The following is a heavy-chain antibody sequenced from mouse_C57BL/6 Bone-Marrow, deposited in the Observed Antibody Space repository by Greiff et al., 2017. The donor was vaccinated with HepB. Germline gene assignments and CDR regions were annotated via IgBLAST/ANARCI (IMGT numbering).Heavy chain of an antibody. V-gene: IGHV14-4*01. CDR1: GFNIKDDY. CDR2: IDPENGDT. D-gene: IGHD1-1*01. Sequence: VQLQQSGAELVRPGASVKLSCTASGFNIKDDYMHWVKQRPEQGLEWIGWIDPENGDTEYASKFQGKATITADTSSNTAYLQLSSLTSEDAAVYYCTFDYYGSRGYFDVWGTGTTVTVSS. CDR3: TFDYYGSRGYFDV. J-gene: IGHJ1*03.